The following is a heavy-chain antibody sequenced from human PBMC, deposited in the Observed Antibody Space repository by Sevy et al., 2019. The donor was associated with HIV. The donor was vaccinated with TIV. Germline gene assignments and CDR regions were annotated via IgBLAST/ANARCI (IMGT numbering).Heavy chain of an antibody. CDR1: GFTFSSYG. V-gene: IGHV3-33*01. D-gene: IGHD6-19*01. Sequence: GGSLRLSCAASGFTFSSYGMHWVRQTPGKGLEWVAVIWYDGSNKYYADSVKGRFTISRDNSKNTLYLQMNSLRAEDTAVYYCARERAGQSPYSSASGYYYGMDVWGQGTTVTVSS. CDR2: IWYDGSNK. J-gene: IGHJ6*02. CDR3: ARERAGQSPYSSASGYYYGMDV.